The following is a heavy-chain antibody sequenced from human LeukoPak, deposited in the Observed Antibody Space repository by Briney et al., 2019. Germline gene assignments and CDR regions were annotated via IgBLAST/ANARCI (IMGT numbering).Heavy chain of an antibody. CDR1: GFTFDDYA. CDR2: ISWNSGSI. J-gene: IGHJ4*02. V-gene: IGHV3-9*03. CDR3: AKDISGIAVAGIDY. D-gene: IGHD6-19*01. Sequence: PGGSLRLSCAASGFTFDDYAMHWVRQAPGKGLEWVSGISWNSGSIGYADSVKGRFTISRDNAKNSLYLQMNSLRAGDMALYYCAKDISGIAVAGIDYWGQGTLVTVSS.